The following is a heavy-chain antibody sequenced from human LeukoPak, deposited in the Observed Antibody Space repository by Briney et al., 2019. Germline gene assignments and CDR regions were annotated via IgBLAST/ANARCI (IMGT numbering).Heavy chain of an antibody. CDR2: ISGSGGST. J-gene: IGHJ4*02. CDR3: AKTYYDTRGYYQTPYFNS. CDR1: GFTFSSYA. D-gene: IGHD3-22*01. Sequence: GGSLRPSCAASGFTFSSYAMSWVRQAPGKGLEWVSAISGSGGSTYYADSVKGRFTISRDNSKNTLYPQMNSLRAEVTAVYYCAKTYYDTRGYYQTPYFNSWGQGTLVTVSS. V-gene: IGHV3-23*01.